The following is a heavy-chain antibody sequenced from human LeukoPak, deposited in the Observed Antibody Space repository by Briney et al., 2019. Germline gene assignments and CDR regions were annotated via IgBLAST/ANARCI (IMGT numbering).Heavy chain of an antibody. CDR3: ASRTVTTYGYYGMDV. D-gene: IGHD4-11*01. J-gene: IGHJ6*02. V-gene: IGHV3-23*01. CDR1: GFTFSSYA. Sequence: GGSLRLSCVASGFTFSSYAMSWVRQAPGKGLEWVSGISGSGGSTYYADSVKGRITISRDNSKNTLYLQMNSLRAEDTAVYYCASRTVTTYGYYGMDVWGQGTTVTVSS. CDR2: ISGSGGST.